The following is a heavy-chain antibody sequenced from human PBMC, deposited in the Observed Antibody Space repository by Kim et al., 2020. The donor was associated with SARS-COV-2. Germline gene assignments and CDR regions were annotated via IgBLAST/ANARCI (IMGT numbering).Heavy chain of an antibody. CDR3: TRGGDYDMDV. CDR2: IRRRGNSYAT. V-gene: IGHV3-73*01. J-gene: IGHJ6*02. CDR1: GFSLSGST. Sequence: GGSLRLSCAASGFSLSGSTIHWVRQASGKGLEWVGRIRRRGNSYATTYGAPVKGRFTISRDGSKNTAYLQMNSLKTEETAVYYCTRGGDYDMDVWGQGTTVTVSS.